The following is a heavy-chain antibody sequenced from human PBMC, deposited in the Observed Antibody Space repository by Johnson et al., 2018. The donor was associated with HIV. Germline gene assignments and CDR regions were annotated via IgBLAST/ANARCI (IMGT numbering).Heavy chain of an antibody. CDR1: GFTFSSYA. CDR2: ISHDGRNK. CDR3: AKDQWSSSWTNDAFDF. V-gene: IGHV3-30*04. Sequence: QMLLVESGGGLVKPGGPLRLSCEASGFTFSSYAMSWVSQAPGKGLEWVAVISHDGRNKYYADPVMGRFTISMDNAKNSLYLQMDSLRAEDTAVYYCAKDQWSSSWTNDAFDFWGQGTMVTVSS. D-gene: IGHD6-13*01. J-gene: IGHJ3*01.